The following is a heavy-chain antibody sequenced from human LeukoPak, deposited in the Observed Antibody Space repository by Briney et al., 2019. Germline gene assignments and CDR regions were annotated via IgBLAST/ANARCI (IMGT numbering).Heavy chain of an antibody. CDR1: GFTFSHYA. J-gene: IGHJ4*02. V-gene: IGHV3-33*06. Sequence: PGRSLRLSCTTSGFTFSHYAMHWVRQAPGKGLEWVAVIWNDGSDKYYGDSVKGRFTISRDNSKKTVYLQLSSLRVEDTAVYYCAKDAERGFDFSNSLQPWGQGTLVTVSS. CDR2: IWNDGSDK. CDR3: AKDAERGFDFSNSLQP. D-gene: IGHD4-11*01.